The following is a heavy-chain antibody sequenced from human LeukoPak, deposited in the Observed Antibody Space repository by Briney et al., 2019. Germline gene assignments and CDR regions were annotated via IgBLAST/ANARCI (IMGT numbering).Heavy chain of an antibody. V-gene: IGHV3-72*01. CDR3: ARTSRDFDAFDM. CDR1: AFTFSDHY. J-gene: IGHJ3*02. D-gene: IGHD3-10*01. CDR2: IRNKVNSYTT. Sequence: GGSLRLPCAASAFTFSDHYMDWVRQAPGKGLEWVGRIRNKVNSYTTEYAASVKGRFTISRDDSKNSLYLQMNSLKTEDTAVYYCARTSRDFDAFDMWGQGTMVTVSS.